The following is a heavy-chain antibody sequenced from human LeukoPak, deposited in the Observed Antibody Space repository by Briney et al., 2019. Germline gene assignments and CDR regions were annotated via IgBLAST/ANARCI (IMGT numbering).Heavy chain of an antibody. Sequence: GGSLRLSCATSGFTFSTYGMEWVRQAPGKGLEWVAIIFSDGIRKYYADSVKGRFTISRDISRSTLYLEMNSLGAEDTAVYYCARASGPTNNNRFDQWGQGTLVTVSS. CDR3: ARASGPTNNNRFDQ. V-gene: IGHV3-30*12. CDR1: GFTFSTYG. D-gene: IGHD1-26*01. CDR2: IFSDGIRK. J-gene: IGHJ4*02.